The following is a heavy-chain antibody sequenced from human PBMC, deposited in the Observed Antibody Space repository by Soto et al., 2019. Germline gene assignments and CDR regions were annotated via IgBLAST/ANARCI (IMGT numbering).Heavy chain of an antibody. CDR2: IYSTGNT. V-gene: IGHV4-39*01. Sequence: QLQLQESGPGLVKPSETLSLSCTVSGGSITSSSYWGWIRQPPGKGLEWIGSIYSTGNTYYNPSLKGRVTISADTPKNQFSLNLSSGSDAYTAVYYCRSSSRYSTDVWGQGTTVYVSS. J-gene: IGHJ6*02. D-gene: IGHD6-13*01. CDR3: RSSSRYSTDV. CDR1: GGSITSSSY.